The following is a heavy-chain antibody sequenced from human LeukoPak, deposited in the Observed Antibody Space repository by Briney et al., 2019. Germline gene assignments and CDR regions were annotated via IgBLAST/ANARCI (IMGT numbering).Heavy chain of an antibody. Sequence: GGSLRLSCAASRFTFDDYAMHWVRQAPGKGLEWVSGISWNRGSIVYADSVKGRFTISRDNAKNSLYLQMNSLRAEDTALYYCAKDRGYSGYGPGAFDIWGQGTMVTVSS. CDR1: RFTFDDYA. J-gene: IGHJ3*02. CDR3: AKDRGYSGYGPGAFDI. V-gene: IGHV3-9*01. CDR2: ISWNRGSI. D-gene: IGHD5-12*01.